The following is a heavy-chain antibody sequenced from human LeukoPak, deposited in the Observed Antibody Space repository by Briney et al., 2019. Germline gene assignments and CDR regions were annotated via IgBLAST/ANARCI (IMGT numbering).Heavy chain of an antibody. Sequence: ASVKVSCKASGYTFTSYDINWVRQATGQGLEWMGWMNPNSGNTGYAQKFQGRVTMTRNTSISTAYMELISLRSEYTVVYYCARTPDPIAVAGIDFDYWGQGTLVTVSS. CDR1: GYTFTSYD. CDR3: ARTPDPIAVAGIDFDY. CDR2: MNPNSGNT. V-gene: IGHV1-8*01. D-gene: IGHD6-19*01. J-gene: IGHJ4*02.